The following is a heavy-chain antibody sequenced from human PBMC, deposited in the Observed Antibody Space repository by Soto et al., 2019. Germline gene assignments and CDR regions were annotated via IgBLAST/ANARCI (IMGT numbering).Heavy chain of an antibody. J-gene: IGHJ6*02. V-gene: IGHV1-69*13. CDR1: GGTFSSYA. CDR2: IIPIFGTA. CDR3: ARGGCGGSCYSNYYYYYGMDV. D-gene: IGHD2-15*01. Sequence: ASVKVSCKASGGTFSSYAISWVRQAPGQGLEWMGGIIPIFGTANYAQKFQGRVTITADESTSTAYMELSSLRSEDTAVYYCARGGCGGSCYSNYYYYYGMDVWGQGTTVTV.